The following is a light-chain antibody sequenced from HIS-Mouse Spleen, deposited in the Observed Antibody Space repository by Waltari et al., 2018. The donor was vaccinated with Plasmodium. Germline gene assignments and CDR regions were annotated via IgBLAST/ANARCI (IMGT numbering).Light chain of an antibody. CDR3: QVWDSSSDHYV. J-gene: IGLJ1*01. Sequence: SYVLTQPPSVSVAPGQTARITCGGTNIGSKSVTWYQQKPGQAPGLVVYDDSDRPSGIPERFSGSNSGNTATLTISRVEAGDEADYYCQVWDSSSDHYVFGTGTKVTVL. CDR2: DDS. CDR1: NIGSKS. V-gene: IGLV3-21*02.